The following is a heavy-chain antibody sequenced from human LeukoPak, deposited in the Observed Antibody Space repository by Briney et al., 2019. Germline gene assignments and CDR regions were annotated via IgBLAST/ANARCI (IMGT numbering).Heavy chain of an antibody. CDR3: AKAHHGDYFFYFDY. D-gene: IGHD4-17*01. CDR2: ISGSGGST. V-gene: IGHV3-23*01. J-gene: IGHJ4*02. CDR1: GFTFTSYA. Sequence: PGGSLRLSCAASGFTFTSYAMSWVRQAPGKGLEWVSTISGSGGSTYYADPVKGRFTISRDNSKNTLYLQMNSLRAEDTAVYYCAKAHHGDYFFYFDYWGQGTLVTVSS.